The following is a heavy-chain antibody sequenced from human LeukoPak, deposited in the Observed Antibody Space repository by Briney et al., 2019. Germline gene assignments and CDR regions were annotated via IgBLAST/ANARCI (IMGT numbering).Heavy chain of an antibody. J-gene: IGHJ4*02. CDR2: IYYSGST. CDR1: GGSISSYY. Sequence: KPPETLSLTCTVSGGSISSYYWSWIRQPPGKGLEWIGYIYYSGSTNYNPSLKSRVTISVDTPKNQFSLKLSSVTAADTAVYYCATYYDFWSGYLSWGRGTLVTVSS. D-gene: IGHD3-3*01. CDR3: ATYYDFWSGYLS. V-gene: IGHV4-59*01.